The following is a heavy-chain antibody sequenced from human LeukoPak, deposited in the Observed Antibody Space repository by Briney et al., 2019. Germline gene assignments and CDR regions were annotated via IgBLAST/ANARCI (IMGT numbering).Heavy chain of an antibody. CDR3: ASRRVGPFDY. Sequence: PSETLSLTCTVSGGSISSYYWSWIRQPPGKGLEWIGYIYYSGSTNYNPSLKSQVTISVDTSKNQFSLKLSSVTAADTAVYYCASRRVGPFDYWGQGTLVTVSS. J-gene: IGHJ4*02. CDR1: GGSISSYY. D-gene: IGHD1-26*01. V-gene: IGHV4-59*01. CDR2: IYYSGST.